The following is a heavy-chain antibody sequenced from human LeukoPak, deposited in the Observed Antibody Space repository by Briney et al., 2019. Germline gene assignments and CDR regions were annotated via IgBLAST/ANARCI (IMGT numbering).Heavy chain of an antibody. Sequence: SETLSLTCAVSGYSISSGNYWGWIRQPPGKGLGWIGSIYHSGSTYYNPSLRSRVTISEDTSKNQFSLKLRSVTAADTAMYYCASTKYSSSFWFDPWGQGTLVTVSS. CDR2: IYHSGST. CDR1: GYSISSGNY. V-gene: IGHV4-38-2*01. D-gene: IGHD6-19*01. CDR3: ASTKYSSSFWFDP. J-gene: IGHJ5*02.